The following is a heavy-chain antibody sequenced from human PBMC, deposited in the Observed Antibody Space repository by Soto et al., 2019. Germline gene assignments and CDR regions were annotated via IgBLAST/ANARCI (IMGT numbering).Heavy chain of an antibody. D-gene: IGHD6-13*01. CDR1: GGTFSSYA. J-gene: IGHJ4*02. V-gene: IGHV1-69*11. Sequence: SVKVSCKASGGTFSSYAISWVRQAPGQGPEWIGRIIPIVGRTNYAQKFQGRVTMAGDESTSTVYMDLSSLRSDDTAVYYCARDLAAADYWGQGTLVTVSS. CDR3: ARDLAAADY. CDR2: IIPIVGRT.